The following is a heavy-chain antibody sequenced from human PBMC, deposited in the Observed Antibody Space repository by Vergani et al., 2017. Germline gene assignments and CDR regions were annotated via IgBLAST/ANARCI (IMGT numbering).Heavy chain of an antibody. V-gene: IGHV4-61*02. J-gene: IGHJ3*01. Sequence: QVQLQESGPGLVKPSQTLSLTCTVSGASINNDFYYWHWIRQPAGKGLEWIGRIYVSGITDYNSSLQSRVSMSVDTSKHRFSLTLTSVTAADTAVYYCARDNKQLRPRAFD. D-gene: IGHD4-23*01. CDR2: IYVSGIT. CDR1: GASINNDFYY. CDR3: ARDNKQLRPRAFD.